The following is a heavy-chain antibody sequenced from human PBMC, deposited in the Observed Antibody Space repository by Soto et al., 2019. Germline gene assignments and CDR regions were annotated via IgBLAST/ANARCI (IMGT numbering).Heavy chain of an antibody. D-gene: IGHD2-8*01. CDR2: IYHSGSP. CDR3: ARQIYTNLISRHNYYGMDV. V-gene: IGHV4-34*01. J-gene: IGHJ6*02. CDR1: GGSFSGYY. Sequence: SGTLSLTCAVYGGSFSGYYWSWIRQPPGKGLEWIGEIYHSGSPNHNPSLKSRVTISVDTSNNQFSLKLSSVTAADTAVYYCARQIYTNLISRHNYYGMDVWGQGTTVTVSS.